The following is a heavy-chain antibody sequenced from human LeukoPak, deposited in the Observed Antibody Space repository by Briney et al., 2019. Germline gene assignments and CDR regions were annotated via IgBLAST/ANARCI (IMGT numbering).Heavy chain of an antibody. V-gene: IGHV3-7*01. D-gene: IGHD2-2*02. CDR3: AYALYSGLNWLAP. CDR2: IKQDGSEK. J-gene: IGHJ5*02. Sequence: GGSLRLSCAASGFTFSSYWTSWVRQAPGKGLGWVANIKQDGSEKYYVDSVKGRVTISRENARNSLSLEMHSLRAEDTALYFCAYALYSGLNWLAPWGQRTLVPVSS. CDR1: GFTFSSYW.